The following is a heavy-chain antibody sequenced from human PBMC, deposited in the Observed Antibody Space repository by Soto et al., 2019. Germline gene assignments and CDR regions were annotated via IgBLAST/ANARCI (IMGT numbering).Heavy chain of an antibody. V-gene: IGHV3-21*01. D-gene: IGHD6-13*01. CDR1: GFTFSSYS. J-gene: IGHJ4*02. Sequence: GGSLRLSCAASGFTFSSYSMNWVRQAPGKGLEWVSSISSSSSYIYYADSVKGRFTISRDNAKNSLYLQMNSLRAEDTAVYYCARVHRRAEAGTSPLYWGQGTLVTVSS. CDR2: ISSSSSYI. CDR3: ARVHRRAEAGTSPLY.